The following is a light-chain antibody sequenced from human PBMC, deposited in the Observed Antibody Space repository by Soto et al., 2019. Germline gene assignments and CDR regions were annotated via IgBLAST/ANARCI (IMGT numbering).Light chain of an antibody. CDR3: CSYAGSSTFVV. CDR1: SSDVGAYNY. CDR2: EVS. V-gene: IGLV2-23*02. Sequence: QSALTQPASVSGSPGQSITISCTGTSSDVGAYNYVSWYQQHPGKAPKLMIFEVSHRPSGVSNRFSGSKSGNTASLTISGLQAEDEADYYCCSYAGSSTFVVFGGGTKLTVL. J-gene: IGLJ2*01.